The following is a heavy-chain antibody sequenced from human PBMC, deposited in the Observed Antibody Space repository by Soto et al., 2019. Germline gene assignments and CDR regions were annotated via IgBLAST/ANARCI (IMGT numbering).Heavy chain of an antibody. CDR1: GGSISSAGYY. D-gene: IGHD2-15*01. Sequence: NLSISSTVSGGSISSAGYYSSWFRQHPGKGLEWIGYIYYSGSTYYNPSLKSRVTISVDTSKNQFSLKLSSVTAADTAVYYCAIAVVVVAAPEYFYLWGRGTLVTVS. CDR3: AIAVVVVAAPEYFYL. J-gene: IGHJ2*01. CDR2: IYYSGST. V-gene: IGHV4-31*03.